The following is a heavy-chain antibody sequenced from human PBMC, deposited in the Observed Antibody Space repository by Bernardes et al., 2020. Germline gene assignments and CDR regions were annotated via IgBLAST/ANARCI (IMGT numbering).Heavy chain of an antibody. V-gene: IGHV1-8*01. CDR3: ARGSAAEGWFDP. D-gene: IGHD6-13*01. Sequence: ASVKVSCKASGYTFTSYDINWVRQATGQGLEWMGWMNPNSGNTGYAQKFQGRVTMTRNTSISTAYMELSSLRSEDTAVYYCARGSAAEGWFDPWGQGTLVTVSS. CDR1: GYTFTSYD. J-gene: IGHJ5*02. CDR2: MNPNSGNT.